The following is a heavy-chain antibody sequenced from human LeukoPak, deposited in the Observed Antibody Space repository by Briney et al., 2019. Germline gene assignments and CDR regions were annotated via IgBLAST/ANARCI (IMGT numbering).Heavy chain of an antibody. Sequence: TLSLTCTVSGGSISSGGYYWSWIRQHPGKGLEWIGYIYYSGSTYFTPSLKSRVTISVDTSKNQFSLKLSSVTAADTAVYYCARAVTHWYFDLWGRGTLVTVSS. D-gene: IGHD1-14*01. V-gene: IGHV4-31*03. CDR2: IYYSGST. J-gene: IGHJ2*01. CDR1: GGSISSGGYY. CDR3: ARAVTHWYFDL.